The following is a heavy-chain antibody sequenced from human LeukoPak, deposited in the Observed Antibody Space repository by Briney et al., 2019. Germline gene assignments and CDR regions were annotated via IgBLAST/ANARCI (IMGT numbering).Heavy chain of an antibody. Sequence: KESGPTLVKPTQTLTLTCTFSGFSLSTRGGGVGWIRQPPGKALEWLTLIYWDDDKRYSPALKSRRTITKETSKSQVVLTMTNMDPVDTATYYCAHSLRGYCSGGSCYPGYFDYWGQGTLVTVSS. CDR3: AHSLRGYCSGGSCYPGYFDY. CDR2: IYWDDDK. CDR1: GFSLSTRGGG. D-gene: IGHD2-15*01. J-gene: IGHJ4*02. V-gene: IGHV2-5*02.